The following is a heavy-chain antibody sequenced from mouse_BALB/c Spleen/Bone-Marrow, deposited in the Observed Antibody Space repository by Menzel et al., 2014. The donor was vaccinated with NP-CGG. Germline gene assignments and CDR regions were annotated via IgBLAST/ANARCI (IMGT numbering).Heavy chain of an antibody. CDR3: ASYRYGWYFDV. CDR1: GFNIEDTY. Sequence: EVKLMESGAELVKPGASVKLSCTASGFNIEDTYLHWVKQRPEQGLDWIGRIDPAIFTKYDPKFQGKATITADTSSNTAYLHLSSLTSEDTAVYCCASYRYGWYFDVWGAGTTVTVSS. CDR2: IDPAIFT. D-gene: IGHD2-14*01. J-gene: IGHJ1*01. V-gene: IGHV14-3*02.